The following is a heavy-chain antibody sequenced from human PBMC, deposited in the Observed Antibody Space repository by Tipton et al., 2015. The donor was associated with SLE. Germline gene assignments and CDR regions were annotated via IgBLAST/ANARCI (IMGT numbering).Heavy chain of an antibody. V-gene: IGHV4-31*02. CDR1: GGSISSGGYY. J-gene: IGHJ4*02. Sequence: LRLSCTVSGGSISSGGYYWSWIRQHPGKGLEWIGYIYYSGSTYYNPSLKSRVTIPVGTSKNQFSLKLSSVTAADTAVYYCAGAVCRNYFDYWGQGTLVTVSS. D-gene: IGHD3-16*01. CDR2: IYYSGST. CDR3: AGAVCRNYFDY.